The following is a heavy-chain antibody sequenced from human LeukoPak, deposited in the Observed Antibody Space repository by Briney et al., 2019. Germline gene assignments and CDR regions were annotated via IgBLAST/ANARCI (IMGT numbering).Heavy chain of an antibody. CDR2: IYYSWGM. D-gene: IGHD1-1*01. CDR1: GSSLTSDYF. J-gene: IGHJ4*02. Sequence: SETLSLTCAVSGSSLTSDYFWGWIRPPPGKGLEWIATIYYSWGMYFNPSLKSRVTVSLDASKNQFSLKMTSLTAADTAIYYCARNVTAGFFDYWGQGIMVTVSS. CDR3: ARNVTAGFFDY. V-gene: IGHV4-38-2*01.